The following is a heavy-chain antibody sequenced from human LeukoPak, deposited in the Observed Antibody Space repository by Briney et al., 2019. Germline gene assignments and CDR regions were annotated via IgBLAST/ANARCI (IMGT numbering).Heavy chain of an antibody. Sequence: GGSLRPSCAASGFNFNTYGMQWVRQAPGKGLEWVAVIGYDGSIKNYADSVKGRFTISRDNSKNTLYLQMNSVTVDDTAVYYCARAQRRHLIFGGVPDFFGFDIWGQGTVATVSS. V-gene: IGHV3-33*01. CDR1: GFNFNTYG. CDR2: IGYDGSIK. CDR3: ARAQRRHLIFGGVPDFFGFDI. J-gene: IGHJ3*02. D-gene: IGHD3-16*01.